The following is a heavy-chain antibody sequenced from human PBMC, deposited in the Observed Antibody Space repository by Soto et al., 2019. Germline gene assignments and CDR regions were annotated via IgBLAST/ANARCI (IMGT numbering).Heavy chain of an antibody. J-gene: IGHJ4*02. CDR1: GFSFSLFW. V-gene: IGHV3-7*03. CDR3: ARTGWPQSSYYFDY. Sequence: VGSLRLSCAASGFSFSLFWMSWVRQTPGKGLEWVANINEDGSEKFFADSVKGRFTISRDNAKNSLSLQMNSLTADDTAVYYCARTGWPQSSYYFDYWGQGTLVTVSS. D-gene: IGHD3-16*01. CDR2: INEDGSEK.